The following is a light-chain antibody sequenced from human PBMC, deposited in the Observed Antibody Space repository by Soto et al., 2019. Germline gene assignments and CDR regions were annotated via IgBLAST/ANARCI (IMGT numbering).Light chain of an antibody. V-gene: IGKV3-15*01. CDR3: QQYNNWPPIT. J-gene: IGKJ5*01. Sequence: EIVMTQSPATLSVSPGARATLSCRASQSVSSNLAWYQQKAGQAPRLLIYGASTRAIGIPARFSGSGSGTEFTLTISSLQSEDFAVYHCQQYNNWPPITFGQGTRLEIK. CDR2: GAS. CDR1: QSVSSN.